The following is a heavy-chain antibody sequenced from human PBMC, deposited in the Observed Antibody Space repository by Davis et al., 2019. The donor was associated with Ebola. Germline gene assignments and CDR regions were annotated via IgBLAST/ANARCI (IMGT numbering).Heavy chain of an antibody. CDR1: GGSISSYY. CDR2: IYYSGST. CDR3: ASGTEMATITNPIYGMDV. D-gene: IGHD5-24*01. Sequence: PSETLSLTCTVSGGSISSYYWSWIRQPPGKGLEWIGYIYYSGSTNYNPSLKSRVTISVDTSKNQFSLKLSSVTAADTAVYYCASGTEMATITNPIYGMDVWGQGTTVTVSS. V-gene: IGHV4-59*08. J-gene: IGHJ6*02.